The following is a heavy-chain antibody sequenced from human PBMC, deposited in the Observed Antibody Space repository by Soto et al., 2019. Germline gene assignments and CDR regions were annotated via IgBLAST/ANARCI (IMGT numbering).Heavy chain of an antibody. CDR3: ARERRDGYKHYFDY. V-gene: IGHV4-59*01. J-gene: IGHJ4*02. D-gene: IGHD5-12*01. CDR2: IYYSGST. CDR1: GGSISSYY. Sequence: QVQLQESGPGLVKPSETLSLMCTVSGGSISSYYWSWIRQPPGKGLEWIGYIYYSGSTTYNPSLKSRVTISVDTSKHTFSLKLSSVTAADTAVYYCARERRDGYKHYFDYWGQGTLVTVSS.